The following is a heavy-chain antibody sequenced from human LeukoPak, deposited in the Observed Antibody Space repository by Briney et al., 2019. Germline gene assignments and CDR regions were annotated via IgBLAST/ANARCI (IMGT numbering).Heavy chain of an antibody. J-gene: IGHJ4*02. Sequence: GGSLRLSCAASGFNFSSYAMSWVRQGPGKGLEWVSAISGSGGSTDYADSVKGRLTISRDNSKNTLYLQMNSLRAEDTAVYYCAKENYDILTGYPIDYWGQGTLVTVSS. V-gene: IGHV3-23*01. D-gene: IGHD3-9*01. CDR2: ISGSGGST. CDR3: AKENYDILTGYPIDY. CDR1: GFNFSSYA.